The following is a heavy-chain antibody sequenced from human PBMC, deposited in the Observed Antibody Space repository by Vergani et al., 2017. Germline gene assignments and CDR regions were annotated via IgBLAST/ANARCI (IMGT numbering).Heavy chain of an antibody. CDR1: GGTFSSYA. CDR2: IIPIFGTA. D-gene: IGHD3-10*01. CDR3: ARHTMVRVVIIPSNWFDP. V-gene: IGHV1-69*01. Sequence: QVQLVQSGAEVKKPGSSVKVSCKASGGTFSSYAISWVRQAPGQGLEWMGGIIPIFGTANYAQKFQGRVTITADESTSTAYMELSSLRSEDTAVYYCARHTMVRVVIIPSNWFDPWGQGTLVTVSS. J-gene: IGHJ5*02.